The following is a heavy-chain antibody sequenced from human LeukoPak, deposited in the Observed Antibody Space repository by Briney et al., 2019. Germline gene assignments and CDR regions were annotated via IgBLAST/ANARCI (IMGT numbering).Heavy chain of an antibody. CDR1: GFTFSSYS. V-gene: IGHV3-48*04. D-gene: IGHD3-3*01. CDR2: ISSSSSTI. J-gene: IGHJ6*03. CDR3: AREYPYYDFWSGYYTSPDYYYYYYMDV. Sequence: GGSLRLSCAASGFTFSSYSMNWVRQAPGKGLEWVSYISSSSSTIYYADSVKGRFTISRDNAKNSLYLQMNSLRAEDTAVYYCAREYPYYDFWSGYYTSPDYYYYYYMDVWGKGTTVTVSS.